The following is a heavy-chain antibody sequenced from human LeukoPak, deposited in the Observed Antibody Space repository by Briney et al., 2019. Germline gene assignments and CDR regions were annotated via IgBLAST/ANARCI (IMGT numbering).Heavy chain of an antibody. Sequence: GGSLRLSCAVSGSTFSSYAMSWVRQAPEKGLEWVSVISGSGGSTYYADSVKGRFTISRDNSKNSLYLQMNSLRTEDTALYYCAKDFGVVIPYYYYGMDVWGQGTTVTVSS. D-gene: IGHD3-3*01. CDR2: ISGSGGST. V-gene: IGHV3-43*02. CDR1: GSTFSSYA. CDR3: AKDFGVVIPYYYYGMDV. J-gene: IGHJ6*02.